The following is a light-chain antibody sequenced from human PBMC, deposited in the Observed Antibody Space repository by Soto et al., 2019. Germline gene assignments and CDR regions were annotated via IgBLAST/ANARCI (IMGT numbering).Light chain of an antibody. J-gene: IGKJ3*01. V-gene: IGKV1-39*01. Sequence: DIQMTQSPSSLSASVGDRVTITCRASQSISSYLNWYQQKPGKAPKLLIYAASSLRSGVPSRFSGSGSGTGFTLTISSLQPEDFATYYCQQSYNSPVTFGPGTKVDIK. CDR2: AAS. CDR3: QQSYNSPVT. CDR1: QSISSY.